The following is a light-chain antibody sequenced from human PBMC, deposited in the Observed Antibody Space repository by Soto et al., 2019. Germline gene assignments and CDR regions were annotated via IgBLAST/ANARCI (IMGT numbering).Light chain of an antibody. J-gene: IGKJ3*01. CDR3: QQLNTFPPFFT. Sequence: DIQLTRSPSFLSASVGDRVTITCRASQGIRSYLAWYQQRPGKAPELLIYGASTLRPGGASRFSGSGSGTEFTLTISSLQPEDFATYFCQQLNTFPPFFTFGPGTKVDI. CDR2: GAS. V-gene: IGKV1-9*01. CDR1: QGIRSY.